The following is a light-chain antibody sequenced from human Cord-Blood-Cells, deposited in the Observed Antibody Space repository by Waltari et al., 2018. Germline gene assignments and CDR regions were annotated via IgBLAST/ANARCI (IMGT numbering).Light chain of an antibody. CDR1: QSISSY. CDR2: AAS. CDR3: QQSYSTPPLT. V-gene: IGKV1-39*01. J-gene: IGKJ4*01. Sequence: DIQMAQSPSSLSASVGDRVTILCRASQSISSYLNWYQQKPGKAPKLLIYAASSLQSGVPSRFSGSGSGTDFTLTISSLQPEDFATYYCQQSYSTPPLTFGGGTKVEIK.